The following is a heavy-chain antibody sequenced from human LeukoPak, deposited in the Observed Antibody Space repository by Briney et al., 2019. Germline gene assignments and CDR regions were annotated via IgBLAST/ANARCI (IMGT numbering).Heavy chain of an antibody. D-gene: IGHD2-15*01. V-gene: IGHV1-2*02. CDR2: INPNSGGT. CDR3: ATRDAVVAATEHDY. CDR1: GYTFTGYY. J-gene: IGHJ4*02. Sequence: ASVKVSCKASGYTFTGYYMHRVRQAPGQGLEWMGWINPNSGGTNYAQKFQGRVTMTRDTSISTAYMELSRLRSDDTAVYYCATRDAVVAATEHDYWGQGTLVTVSS.